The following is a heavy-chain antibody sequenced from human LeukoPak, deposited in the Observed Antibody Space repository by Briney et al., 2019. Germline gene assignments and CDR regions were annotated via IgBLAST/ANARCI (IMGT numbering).Heavy chain of an antibody. CDR3: AKERDTAMVTIDY. D-gene: IGHD5-18*01. V-gene: IGHV3-30*02. J-gene: IGHJ4*02. Sequence: GGSLRLSCAASGFTFSSYGMHWVRQAPGKGVEWVAFIRYDGSNKYYADSVKGRFTISRDNSKNTLYLQMNSLRAEDTAVYYCAKERDTAMVTIDYWGQGTLVTVSS. CDR2: IRYDGSNK. CDR1: GFTFSSYG.